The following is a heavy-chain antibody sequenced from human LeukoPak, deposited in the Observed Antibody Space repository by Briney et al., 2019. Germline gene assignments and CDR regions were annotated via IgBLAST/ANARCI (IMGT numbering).Heavy chain of an antibody. Sequence: GGSLRLSCAASGFSFTNYAMSWVRQAPARGPGWLSSMKGGSETFHAESVKGRFTLPKDVSRNTVYLQLNDLRVEDTAIYYCARASWIATGDAVWWGQGTQVTVSS. J-gene: IGHJ4*02. CDR2: MKGGSET. D-gene: IGHD2-21*01. CDR1: GFSFTNYA. CDR3: ARASWIATGDAVW. V-gene: IGHV3-23*01.